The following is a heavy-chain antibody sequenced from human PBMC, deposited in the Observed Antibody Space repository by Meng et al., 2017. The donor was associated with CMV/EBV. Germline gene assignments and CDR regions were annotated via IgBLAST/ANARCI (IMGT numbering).Heavy chain of an antibody. J-gene: IGHJ4*02. D-gene: IGHD2-2*01. CDR1: GFTFSSYG. CDR2: IRYDGSNK. Sequence: RVGGGVVVVQPGGALRLSFAASGFTFSSYGMHWVRQAPGKGLEWVAFIRYDGSNKYYADSVKGRFTISRDNSKNTLYLQMNSLRAEDTAVYYCAKIPAARFDYWGQGTLVTVSS. CDR3: AKIPAARFDY. V-gene: IGHV3-30*02.